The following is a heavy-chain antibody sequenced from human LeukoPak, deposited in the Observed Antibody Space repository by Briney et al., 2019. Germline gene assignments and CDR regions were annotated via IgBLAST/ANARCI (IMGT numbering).Heavy chain of an antibody. CDR1: GGSISSSSYY. CDR3: ARLPIFGVVITFDY. V-gene: IGHV4-39*01. CDR2: IYYSGST. J-gene: IGHJ4*02. Sequence: SETLSLTCTVSGGSISSSSYYWGWIRQPPGKGLEWIGSIYYSGSTYYNPSLKSRVTISVDTSKNQFSLRLSSVTAADTAVYYCARLPIFGVVITFDYWGQGTLVTVSS. D-gene: IGHD3-3*01.